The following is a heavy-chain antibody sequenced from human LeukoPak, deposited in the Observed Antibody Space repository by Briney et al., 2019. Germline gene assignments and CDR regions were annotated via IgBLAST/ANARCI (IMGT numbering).Heavy chain of an antibody. CDR1: GYSISSGYY. Sequence: SETLSLTCTVSGYSISSGYYWSWIRQPAGKGLEWIGRIYTSGSTNYNPSLKSRVTMSVDTSKNQFSLKLSSVTAADTAVYYCAREFDLNYDILTGYVTRYYYYMDVWGKGTTVTISS. V-gene: IGHV4-4*07. D-gene: IGHD3-9*01. CDR3: AREFDLNYDILTGYVTRYYYYMDV. CDR2: IYTSGST. J-gene: IGHJ6*03.